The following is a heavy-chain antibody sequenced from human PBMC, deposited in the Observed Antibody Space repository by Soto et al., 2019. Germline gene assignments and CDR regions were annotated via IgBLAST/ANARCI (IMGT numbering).Heavy chain of an antibody. CDR1: GFTFDDYA. V-gene: IGHV3-9*01. J-gene: IGHJ4*02. Sequence: EVQLVESGGGLVQPGRSLRLSCAASGFTFDDYAMHWVRQAPGKGLEWVSAISWNSGSIGYADSVRGRFTISRDNAKNALYLQMNSLRAEDTALYYCAKDMGGGAVAGTDYWGQGTLVTVSS. CDR3: AKDMGGGAVAGTDY. CDR2: ISWNSGSI. D-gene: IGHD6-19*01.